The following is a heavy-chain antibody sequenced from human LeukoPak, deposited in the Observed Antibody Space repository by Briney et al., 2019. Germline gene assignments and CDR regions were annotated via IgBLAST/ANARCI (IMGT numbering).Heavy chain of an antibody. Sequence: ASVRVSCKASGYTFTGYYMHWVRQAPGQGLEWMGWINPNSGGTNYAQKFQGRVTMTRDTSISTAYMELSRLRSDDTAVYYCARDGEEYYDILTGYYGAYYMDVWGKGTTVTISS. J-gene: IGHJ6*03. CDR3: ARDGEEYYDILTGYYGAYYMDV. D-gene: IGHD3-9*01. CDR2: INPNSGGT. V-gene: IGHV1-2*02. CDR1: GYTFTGYY.